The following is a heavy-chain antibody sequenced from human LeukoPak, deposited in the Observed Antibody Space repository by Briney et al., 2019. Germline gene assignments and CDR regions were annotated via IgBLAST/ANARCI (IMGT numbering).Heavy chain of an antibody. Sequence: ASVKVSCKASGYTFTGYYMHWVRQAPGQGLEWMGRINPNSGGTNYAQKFQGRVTMTRDTSISTAYMELSRLRSGDTAVYYCARVEAYGDYVYWGQGTLVTVYS. D-gene: IGHD4-17*01. CDR3: ARVEAYGDYVY. CDR2: INPNSGGT. CDR1: GYTFTGYY. J-gene: IGHJ4*02. V-gene: IGHV1-2*06.